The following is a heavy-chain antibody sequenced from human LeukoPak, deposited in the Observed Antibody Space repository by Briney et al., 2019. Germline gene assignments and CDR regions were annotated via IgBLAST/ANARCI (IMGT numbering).Heavy chain of an antibody. CDR1: GGSFSGYS. D-gene: IGHD2-8*01. Sequence: PSETLSLTCAVYGGSFSGYSWSWIRQPPGKGLEWIGEINHSGSTNYNPSLKSRVTISVDTSKNQFSLKLSSVTAADTAVYYCARGRWDIVLMVYANDYFDYWGQGTLVTVSS. CDR2: INHSGST. V-gene: IGHV4-34*01. J-gene: IGHJ4*02. CDR3: ARGRWDIVLMVYANDYFDY.